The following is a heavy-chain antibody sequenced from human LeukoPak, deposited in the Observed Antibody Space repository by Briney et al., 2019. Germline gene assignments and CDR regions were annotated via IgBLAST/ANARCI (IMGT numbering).Heavy chain of an antibody. CDR3: ARAPRGLLASSREFDY. J-gene: IGHJ4*02. CDR1: GYTFTSYD. Sequence: GASVKVSCKASGYTFTSYDINWVRQATGQGLEWMGWMNPNSGNTGYAQKFQGRVTMTRDTSISTAYMELSRLRSDDTAVYYCARAPRGLLASSREFDYWGQGTLVTVSS. V-gene: IGHV1-8*02. D-gene: IGHD3-10*01. CDR2: MNPNSGNT.